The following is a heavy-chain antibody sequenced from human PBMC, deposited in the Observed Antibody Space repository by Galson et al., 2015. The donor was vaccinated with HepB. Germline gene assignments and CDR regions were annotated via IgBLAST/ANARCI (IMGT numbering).Heavy chain of an antibody. CDR3: ARVGNYDFWSGYGGLGWFDP. J-gene: IGHJ5*02. V-gene: IGHV3-21*01. D-gene: IGHD3-3*01. CDR1: GFTFSPYS. Sequence: SLRLSCAASGFTFSPYSMNWVRQAPGKGLEWVSSISSGSSYIYYADSVKGRFTISRDNAKNSLYLQMNSLRAEDTAVYYCARVGNYDFWSGYGGLGWFDPWGQGTLVTVSS. CDR2: ISSGSSYI.